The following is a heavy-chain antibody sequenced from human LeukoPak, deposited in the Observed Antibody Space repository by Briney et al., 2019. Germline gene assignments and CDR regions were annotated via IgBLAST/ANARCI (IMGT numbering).Heavy chain of an antibody. V-gene: IGHV1-69*05. D-gene: IGHD5-18*01. CDR3: VRDRLDSYGEYHWFDP. J-gene: IGHJ5*02. Sequence: ASVKVSCKASGGTFSSDAFSWVRQAPGQRLEWMGGIIPMFDTANYAQKFQGRVTITTDESTSTAYKELSSLRYEDTAVYYCVRDRLDSYGEYHWFDPWGQGTLVTVSS. CDR2: IIPMFDTA. CDR1: GGTFSSDA.